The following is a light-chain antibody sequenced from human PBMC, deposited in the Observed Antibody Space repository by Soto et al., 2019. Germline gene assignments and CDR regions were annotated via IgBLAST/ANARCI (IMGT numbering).Light chain of an antibody. Sequence: EIVMTQSPATLSVSPGERDTLSCRASQSVSSNLAWYQQKPGQAPRLLIYDASNRATGFPARFSGSGSGTDFTLTISSLEPEDFAVYYCQQRSNWITFGQGTRLEIK. J-gene: IGKJ5*01. V-gene: IGKV3-11*01. CDR3: QQRSNWIT. CDR1: QSVSSN. CDR2: DAS.